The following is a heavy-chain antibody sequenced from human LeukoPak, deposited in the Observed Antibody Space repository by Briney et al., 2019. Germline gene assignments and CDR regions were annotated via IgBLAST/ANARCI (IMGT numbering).Heavy chain of an antibody. CDR1: GFTFSNYA. CDR3: ARAEDSGSYGDPYYFDY. CDR2: ISYDGSNK. V-gene: IGHV3-30*04. J-gene: IGHJ4*02. Sequence: PGGSLRLSCAASGFTFSNYAMHWVRQAPGKGLEWVAVISYDGSNKCYADSVKGRFTISRDNSKSTLYLQMYSLRPEDTAVYYCARAEDSGSYGDPYYFDYWGQGTLVTVSS. D-gene: IGHD1-26*01.